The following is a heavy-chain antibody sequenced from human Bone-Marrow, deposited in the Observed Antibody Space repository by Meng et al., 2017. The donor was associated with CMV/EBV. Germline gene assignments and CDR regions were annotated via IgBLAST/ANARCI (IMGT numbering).Heavy chain of an antibody. D-gene: IGHD2/OR15-2a*01. V-gene: IGHV2-70*20. CDR3: ARIREESGWVLANFDY. CDR1: GFSLSTSGMC. J-gene: IGHJ4*02. Sequence: QTLSLTCTFSGFSLSTSGMCVNWVRQPPGKALEWLALIDWDDDKYYSTSLKTRLTISKDTSKNQVVLTMTNMDPVDTATYYCARIREESGWVLANFDYWGQGTLVTVSS. CDR2: IDWDDDK.